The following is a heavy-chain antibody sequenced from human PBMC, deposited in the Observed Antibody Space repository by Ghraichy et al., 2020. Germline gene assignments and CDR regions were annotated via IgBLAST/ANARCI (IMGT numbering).Heavy chain of an antibody. D-gene: IGHD3-10*01. Sequence: LSLTCAASGFTFSSYAMSWVRQAPGKGLEWVSAISGSGGSTYYADSVKGRFTISRDNSKNTLYLQMNSLRAEDTAVYYCANYYGSGSYYGSFDYWGQGTLVTVSS. CDR3: ANYYGSGSYYGSFDY. J-gene: IGHJ4*02. CDR2: ISGSGGST. CDR1: GFTFSSYA. V-gene: IGHV3-23*01.